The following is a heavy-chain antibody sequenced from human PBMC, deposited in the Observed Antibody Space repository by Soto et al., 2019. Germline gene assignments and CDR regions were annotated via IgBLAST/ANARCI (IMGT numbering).Heavy chain of an antibody. V-gene: IGHV4-59*01. CDR3: EKGQGDSRDRYDP. J-gene: IGHJ5*02. Sequence: ETPSLSSTVPGDSLNRSHSTCILQPPGKGLEWIGYIYYSGSTNYNPSLKSRVTISVDTSKNQFSLKLSSVTAPATAVYYCEKGQGDSRDRYDP. CDR1: GDSLNRSH. D-gene: IGHD2-21*02. CDR2: IYYSGST.